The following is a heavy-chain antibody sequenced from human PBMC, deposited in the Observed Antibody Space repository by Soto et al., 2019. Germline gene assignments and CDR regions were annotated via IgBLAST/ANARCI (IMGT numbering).Heavy chain of an antibody. J-gene: IGHJ4*02. CDR2: IYYSGST. V-gene: IGHV4-39*01. Sequence: PSETLSLTCTVSGGSISSSSYYWGWIRQPPGKGLEWIGSIYYSGSTYYNPSLKSRVTISVDTSKNQFSLKLSSVTAADTAVYYCVSVDRHITMVRGALDYWGQGTLVTVSS. CDR3: VSVDRHITMVRGALDY. CDR1: GGSISSSSYY. D-gene: IGHD3-10*01.